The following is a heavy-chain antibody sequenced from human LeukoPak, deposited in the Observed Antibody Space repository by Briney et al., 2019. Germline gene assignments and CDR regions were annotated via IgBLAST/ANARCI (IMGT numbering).Heavy chain of an antibody. CDR1: GGSFSGYY. D-gene: IGHD2-2*01. Sequence: PSETLSLTCAVYGGSFSGYYWSWIRQPPGKGLEWIGEINHSGSTNYNPSLKSRVTISVDTSKNQFSLKLSSVTAADTAVYYCARAKGYCSSTSCYYYWFDPWGQGTLVTVSS. V-gene: IGHV4-34*01. CDR3: ARAKGYCSSTSCYYYWFDP. J-gene: IGHJ5*02. CDR2: INHSGST.